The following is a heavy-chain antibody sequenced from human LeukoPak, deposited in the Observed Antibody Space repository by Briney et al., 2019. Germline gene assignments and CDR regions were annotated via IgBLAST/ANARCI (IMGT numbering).Heavy chain of an antibody. CDR3: ARPPDILTGKNWFDS. V-gene: IGHV3-74*01. Sequence: PGGSLRLSCAASGFTFSINWMHWVRQAPGKGLVWVSRINGDGSSTDYADSVKGRFTVSRDNAKNTLYLQMNSLRVEDTAVYYCARPPDILTGKNWFDSWGQGTLVTVSS. CDR2: INGDGSST. D-gene: IGHD3-9*01. CDR1: GFTFSINW. J-gene: IGHJ5*01.